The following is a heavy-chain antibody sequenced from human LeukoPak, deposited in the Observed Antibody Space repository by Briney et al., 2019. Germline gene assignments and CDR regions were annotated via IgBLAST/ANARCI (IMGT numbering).Heavy chain of an antibody. CDR1: GFTFSSYA. J-gene: IGHJ4*02. D-gene: IGHD5-18*01. CDR3: ARSSSGYSYGYNFDY. V-gene: IGHV3-30*04. CDR2: ISYDGSNK. Sequence: GGSLRLSCAASGFTFSSYAMHWVRQAPGKGLEWVAVISYDGSNKYYADFVKGRFTISRDNSKNTLYLQMNSLRAEDTAVYYCARSSSGYSYGYNFDYWGQGTLVTVSS.